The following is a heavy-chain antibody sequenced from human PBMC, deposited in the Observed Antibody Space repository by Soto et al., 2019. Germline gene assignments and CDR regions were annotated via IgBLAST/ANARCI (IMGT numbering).Heavy chain of an antibody. CDR1: GFAFSSYG. V-gene: IGHV3-30*03. D-gene: IGHD5-18*01. Sequence: QAQLVESGGGVVQPGRSLRLSCAASGFAFSSYGMHCVRQAPGTGLGWVAVISYDGSLQHYADSVKGRFTISRDNSKNMVLLQMSSLRAEDTAVYYCVSDRGYGHASVPYSWGQGTLVSVSS. J-gene: IGHJ4*02. CDR2: ISYDGSLQ. CDR3: VSDRGYGHASVPYS.